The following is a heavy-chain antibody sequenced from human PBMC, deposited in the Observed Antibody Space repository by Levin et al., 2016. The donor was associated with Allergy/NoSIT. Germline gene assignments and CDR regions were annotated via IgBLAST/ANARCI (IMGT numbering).Heavy chain of an antibody. CDR2: LYYGEST. J-gene: IGHJ4*02. CDR3: AKLINGDHEGAFDY. Sequence: SETLSLTCSVSGGSISSGTYYWSWIRQPPGKGLEWIGYLYYGESTNYNPSLKSRVTISVDTSNNQFSLKLSSVTAADTAVYYCAKLINGDHEGAFDYWGQGTLVTVSS. V-gene: IGHV4-61*01. D-gene: IGHD4-17*01. CDR1: GGSISSGTYY.